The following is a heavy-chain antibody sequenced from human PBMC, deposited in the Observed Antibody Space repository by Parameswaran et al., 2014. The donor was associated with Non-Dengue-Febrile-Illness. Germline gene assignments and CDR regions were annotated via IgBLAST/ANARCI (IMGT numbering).Heavy chain of an antibody. D-gene: IGHD1-26*01. V-gene: IGHV1-18*01. CDR3: ARRHPGPQWDTDYFYMDV. Sequence: WVRQAPGQGLEWMGWISVYDGNTNYAQKFQGRVSMTTDTSTSTAYMDLRSLRSDDTAVYYCARRHPGPQWDTDYFYMDVWGKGTTVTVSS. J-gene: IGHJ6*03. CDR2: ISVYDGNT.